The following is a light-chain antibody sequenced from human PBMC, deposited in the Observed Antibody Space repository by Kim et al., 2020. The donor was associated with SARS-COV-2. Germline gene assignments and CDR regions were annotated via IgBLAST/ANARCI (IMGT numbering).Light chain of an antibody. Sequence: GQPITISCTGSSGDVGTYNYVSWYQQHPGTVPKLMIYDVSSRPSGVSNRFSGSKSGNTASLTIAGRQAEDEADYYCSSYTSSSTWVFGGGTQLTVL. J-gene: IGLJ3*02. CDR3: SSYTSSSTWV. CDR1: SGDVGTYNY. CDR2: DVS. V-gene: IGLV2-14*03.